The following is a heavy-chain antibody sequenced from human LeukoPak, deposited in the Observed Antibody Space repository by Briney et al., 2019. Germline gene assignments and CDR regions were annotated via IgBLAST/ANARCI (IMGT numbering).Heavy chain of an antibody. CDR2: ISGSGGST. V-gene: IGHV3-23*01. J-gene: IGHJ4*02. CDR3: AKDQANYGGNSFDY. D-gene: IGHD4-23*01. Sequence: GGSLRLSCAASAFTFSSYAMSWVRQAPGKGLEWVSVISGSGGSTYYADSVKGRFTIPRDNSQNTLYLQMNNLRAEDTAVYYCAKDQANYGGNSFDYWGQGTLVTVSS. CDR1: AFTFSSYA.